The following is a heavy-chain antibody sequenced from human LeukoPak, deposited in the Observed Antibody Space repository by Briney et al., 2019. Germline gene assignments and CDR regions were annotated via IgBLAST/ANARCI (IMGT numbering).Heavy chain of an antibody. V-gene: IGHV3-23*01. Sequence: GGSLRLSCAVSGFTFGTYAMSWVRQAPGKGLEWVSGISGSAYSTYYADSVKGRFTISGDNSRNTLFLQMNSLRAEDTAVYYCAHGAMYQLDYWGQGTLVTVSS. CDR1: GFTFGTYA. J-gene: IGHJ4*02. CDR3: AHGAMYQLDY. D-gene: IGHD2-2*01. CDR2: ISGSAYST.